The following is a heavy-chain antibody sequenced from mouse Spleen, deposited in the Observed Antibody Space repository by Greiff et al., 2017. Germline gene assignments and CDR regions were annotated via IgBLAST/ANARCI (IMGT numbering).Heavy chain of an antibody. CDR2: IDPSDSYA. D-gene: IGHD2-1*01. V-gene: IGHV1-69*01. J-gene: IGHJ3*01. Sequence: VQLQQPGAELVMPGASVKLSCKASGYTFTSYWMHWVKQRPGQGLEWIGEIDPSDSYANYNQKFKGKATLTVDKSSNTVYMQLSSLTSEDSAVYYCARKGAYGTPFAYWGQGTLVTVSA. CDR3: ARKGAYGTPFAY. CDR1: GYTFTSYW.